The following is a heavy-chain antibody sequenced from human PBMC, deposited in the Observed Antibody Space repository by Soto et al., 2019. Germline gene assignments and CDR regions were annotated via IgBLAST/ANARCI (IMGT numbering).Heavy chain of an antibody. Sequence: EVQLVESGGGSVQPGGSLRLSCVTSGFSFSTFWLNWVRQAPGKGLEWVANINQDGSEKYYVNSVKGRFTISRDNADSSLYLQMNSLRVEDTAVYYSLSGNSPSSTWGQGTLVTVSS. CDR3: LSGNSPSST. CDR1: GFSFSTFW. D-gene: IGHD5-12*01. J-gene: IGHJ5*02. V-gene: IGHV3-7*02. CDR2: INQDGSEK.